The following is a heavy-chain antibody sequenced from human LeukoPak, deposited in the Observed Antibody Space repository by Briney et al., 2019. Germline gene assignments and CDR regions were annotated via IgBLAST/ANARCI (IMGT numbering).Heavy chain of an antibody. CDR1: GYTFTSYG. V-gene: IGHV1-18*01. Sequence: ASVKVSCKASGYTFTSYGISWVRQAPGQGLEWMGWISAYNGNPNYAQKLQGRVTMTTDTSTSTAYMELRSLRSDDTAVYYCAGSSGSPYYYYYGMDVWGQGTTVTVSS. CDR2: ISAYNGNP. CDR3: AGSSGSPYYYYYGMDV. J-gene: IGHJ6*02. D-gene: IGHD3-22*01.